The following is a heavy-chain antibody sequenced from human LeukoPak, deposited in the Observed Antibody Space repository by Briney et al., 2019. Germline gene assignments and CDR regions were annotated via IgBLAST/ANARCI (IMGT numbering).Heavy chain of an antibody. J-gene: IGHJ4*02. CDR3: ARVSFCPRCHFDY. Sequence: GGSLGLSCAASGFSFSRYWMHWVRQAPGKGPVWVARISPDGSSALSADSVRGRFTISRDNADNTLYLQLNSLRAEDTAVYYCARVSFCPRCHFDYWGQGTLVTVSS. CDR1: GFSFSRYW. CDR2: ISPDGSSA. D-gene: IGHD2/OR15-2a*01. V-gene: IGHV3-74*03.